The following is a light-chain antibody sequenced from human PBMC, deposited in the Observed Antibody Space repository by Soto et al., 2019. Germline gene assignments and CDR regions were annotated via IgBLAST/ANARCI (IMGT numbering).Light chain of an antibody. V-gene: IGKV3-20*01. Sequence: EIVLTQSPGTLSLSPGERATLSCRASQSVSSSYLAWYQQKPGQAPRLLIYGASSRATGIPDRFRGSGSGTDFTLPVSRLEPEDLAVYYCQQYGSSPPYTFGQGTKLEIK. CDR3: QQYGSSPPYT. CDR1: QSVSSSY. J-gene: IGKJ2*01. CDR2: GAS.